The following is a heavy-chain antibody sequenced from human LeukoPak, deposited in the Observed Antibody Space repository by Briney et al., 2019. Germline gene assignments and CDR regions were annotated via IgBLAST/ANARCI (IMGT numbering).Heavy chain of an antibody. V-gene: IGHV3-73*01. D-gene: IGHD3-10*01. CDR2: IRSQANNYAT. CDR1: GFTLSGSA. J-gene: IGHJ6*02. Sequence: QPGGSLRLSCAASGFTLSGSAMHWVRQASGKGLEWDGRIRSQANNYATAYDASVKGRFTISRDDSKNTAYLQMNSLKTEDTAVYYCSSGVDGMDVWGQGTTVTVSS. CDR3: SSGVDGMDV.